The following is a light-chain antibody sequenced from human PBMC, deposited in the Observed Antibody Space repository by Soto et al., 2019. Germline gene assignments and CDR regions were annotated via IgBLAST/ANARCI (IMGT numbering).Light chain of an antibody. CDR2: DSS. Sequence: DVQLTQSSSSLSASVGDRVIITCQASHSIANSLNWFQQKPGKAPELLISDSSHLEARVPSRFSGSRSGTDFTLTISNLQPEACATYYCQQYEDLPLTFGGGTRVEIK. J-gene: IGKJ4*01. CDR1: HSIANS. V-gene: IGKV1-33*01. CDR3: QQYEDLPLT.